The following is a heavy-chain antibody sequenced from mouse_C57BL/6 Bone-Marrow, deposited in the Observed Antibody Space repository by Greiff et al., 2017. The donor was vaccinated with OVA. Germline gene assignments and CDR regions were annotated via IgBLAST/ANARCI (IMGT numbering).Heavy chain of an antibody. CDR1: GFTFSDYG. CDR3: ARSYTNWGFAY. D-gene: IGHD4-1*02. J-gene: IGHJ3*01. CDR2: ISSGSSTI. Sequence: EVKLVESGGGLVKPGGSLKLSCAASGFTFSDYGMHWVRQAPEKGLEWVAYISSGSSTIYYADTVKGRFTISRDNAKNTLFLQMTSLRSEDTAMYYCARSYTNWGFAYWGQGTLVTVSA. V-gene: IGHV5-17*01.